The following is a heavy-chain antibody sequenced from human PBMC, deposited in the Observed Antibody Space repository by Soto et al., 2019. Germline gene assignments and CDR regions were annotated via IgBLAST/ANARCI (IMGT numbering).Heavy chain of an antibody. CDR3: ARDKPTITIFGVVLPFEI. Sequence: GASVKVSCKASGYTFTSYGISWVRQAPGQGLDWMGWISAYNGNTNYAQKLQGRVTMTTDTSTSTAYMELRSLRSDDTAVYYCARDKPTITIFGVVLPFEIWGQGTMVTVSS. CDR1: GYTFTSYG. J-gene: IGHJ3*02. V-gene: IGHV1-18*01. D-gene: IGHD3-3*01. CDR2: ISAYNGNT.